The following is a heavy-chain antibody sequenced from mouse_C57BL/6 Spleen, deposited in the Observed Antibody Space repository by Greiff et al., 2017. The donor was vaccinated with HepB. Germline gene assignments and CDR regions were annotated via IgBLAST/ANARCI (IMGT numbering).Heavy chain of an antibody. CDR3: ARDYYGSPYYFDY. Sequence: EVMLVESGGGLVKPGGSLKLSCAASGFTFSDYGMHWVRQAPEKGLEWVAYISSGSSTIYYADTVKDRFTISRDNAKNTLFLQMTSLRSEDTAMYYCARDYYGSPYYFDYWGQGTTLTVSS. V-gene: IGHV5-17*01. CDR2: ISSGSSTI. CDR1: GFTFSDYG. D-gene: IGHD1-1*01. J-gene: IGHJ2*01.